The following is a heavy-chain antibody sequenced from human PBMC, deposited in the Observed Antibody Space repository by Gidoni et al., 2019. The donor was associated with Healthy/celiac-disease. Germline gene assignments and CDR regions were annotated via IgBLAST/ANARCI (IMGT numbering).Heavy chain of an antibody. V-gene: IGHV3-9*01. D-gene: IGHD2-15*01. CDR1: GFTFDDYA. CDR3: AKEGYCSGGSCYDY. CDR2: IRWNSGSI. Sequence: EVQLVESGGGLVQPGRSLRLSCAASGFTFDDYAMHWVRQAPGKGLEWVSGIRWNSGSIGYADSVKGRFTISRDNAKNSLYLQMNSLRAEDTALYYCAKEGYCSGGSCYDYWGQGTLVTVSS. J-gene: IGHJ4*02.